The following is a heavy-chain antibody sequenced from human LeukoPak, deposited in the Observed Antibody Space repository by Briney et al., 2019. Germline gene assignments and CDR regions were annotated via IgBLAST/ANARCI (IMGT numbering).Heavy chain of an antibody. J-gene: IGHJ4*02. Sequence: GGSLRLSCAASGFTVSSNYMSWVRQARGKGLEWVSVIYSGGCTYYADSVKGRFTISRDNSKNTMYLQMNSLRAEDTAVYYCARVGDVDTAMVDYWGQGTLITVSS. CDR1: GFTVSSNY. V-gene: IGHV3-66*01. D-gene: IGHD5-18*01. CDR2: IYSGGCT. CDR3: ARVGDVDTAMVDY.